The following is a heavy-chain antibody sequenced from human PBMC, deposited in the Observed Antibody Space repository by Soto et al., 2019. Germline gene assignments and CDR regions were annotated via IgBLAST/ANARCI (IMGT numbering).Heavy chain of an antibody. D-gene: IGHD3-10*01. J-gene: IGHJ4*02. V-gene: IGHV3-23*01. CDR1: GFTLCSYA. CDR3: AKDGLLWFGANFDY. CDR2: ISGSGGST. Sequence: WGALRISFAAPGFTLCSYAMSWVRQAPGKGLEWVSAISGSGGSTYYADYVKGRFTLSRDNSKNTLYLQMNSLRAEDTAVYYCAKDGLLWFGANFDYWGQGTLVTVSS.